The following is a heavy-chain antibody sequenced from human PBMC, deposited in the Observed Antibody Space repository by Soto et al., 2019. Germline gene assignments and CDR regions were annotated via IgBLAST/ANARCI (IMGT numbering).Heavy chain of an antibody. Sequence: GESLKISCKSSGYRFPSYWIAWVRQTPGKGLEGMGSIYPGDSDTIYNPSFQGQVTFSADKSTSTAYLHWSSLKASDTAIYYGARQGRNGDYYYDGMDFWGQGATVTVSS. CDR2: IYPGDSDT. CDR1: GYRFPSYW. D-gene: IGHD4-4*01. V-gene: IGHV5-51*01. J-gene: IGHJ6*02. CDR3: ARQGRNGDYYYDGMDF.